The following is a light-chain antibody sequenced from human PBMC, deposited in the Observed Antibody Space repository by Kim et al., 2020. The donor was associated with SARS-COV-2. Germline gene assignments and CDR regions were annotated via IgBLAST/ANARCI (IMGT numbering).Light chain of an antibody. Sequence: QSALTQPRSVSGSPGQSVTISCSGTSSDVGVYNYVSWYQQHPDKAPKLIICDVTKRPSGVPDRFSGSKSGNTASLTISGLQAEDEADYYCCSYAGSYTHVFGAGTKVTVL. CDR1: SSDVGVYNY. J-gene: IGLJ1*01. CDR2: DVT. V-gene: IGLV2-11*01. CDR3: CSYAGSYTHV.